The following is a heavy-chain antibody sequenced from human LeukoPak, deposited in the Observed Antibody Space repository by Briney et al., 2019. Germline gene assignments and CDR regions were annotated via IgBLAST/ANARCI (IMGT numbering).Heavy chain of an antibody. CDR2: ISSSGGSA. J-gene: IGHJ4*02. CDR3: ANRPLGSGSNYGYFDE. D-gene: IGHD3-10*01. V-gene: IGHV3-23*01. CDR1: GFTFSSFA. Sequence: GGSLRLSCAASGFTFSSFAMSWVRQAPGKGLEWVSAISSSGGSAYYADSVKGRFTISRDNFKKTLYLQMNSLRAEDTVVYYCANRPLGSGSNYGYFDEWGQGTLVTVSS.